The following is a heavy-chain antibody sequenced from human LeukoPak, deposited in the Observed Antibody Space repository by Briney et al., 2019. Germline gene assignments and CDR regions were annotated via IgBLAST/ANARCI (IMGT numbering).Heavy chain of an antibody. CDR3: ARGAMGWGYLPWGFDY. CDR1: GYTFTSYG. Sequence: ASVKVSCKASGYTFTSYGISWVRQAPGQGLEWMGWISAYNGNTNYAQKLQGRVTMTTGTSTSTAYMELRSLRSDDTAVYYCARGAMGWGYLPWGFDYWGQGTLVTVSS. CDR2: ISAYNGNT. V-gene: IGHV1-18*01. D-gene: IGHD3-16*01. J-gene: IGHJ4*02.